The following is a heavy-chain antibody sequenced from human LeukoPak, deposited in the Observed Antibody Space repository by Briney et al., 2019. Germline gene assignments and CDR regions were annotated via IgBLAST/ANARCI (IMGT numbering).Heavy chain of an antibody. Sequence: SEALSLTCAVYGGSFSGYYWSWIRQPPGKGLEWIGEINHSGSTNYNPSLKSRVTISVDTTKNQFSLKLSSVTAADTAVYYCARVPRRYYYYYGMDVWGQGTTVTVSS. CDR1: GGSFSGYY. CDR2: INHSGST. J-gene: IGHJ6*02. CDR3: ARVPRRYYYYYGMDV. V-gene: IGHV4-34*01.